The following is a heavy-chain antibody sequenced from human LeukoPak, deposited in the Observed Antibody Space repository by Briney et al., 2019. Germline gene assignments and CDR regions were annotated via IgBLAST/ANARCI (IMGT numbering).Heavy chain of an antibody. J-gene: IGHJ4*02. V-gene: IGHV3-73*01. Sequence: HPGGSLRLSCAASGFTFSGSAMHWVRQASGKGLEWVGRIRSKANSYATAYAASVKGRFTISRDDSKNTAYLQMNSLKTEDTAVYYCTRRDYDSTYWGQGTLVTVSS. CDR1: GFTFSGSA. CDR2: IRSKANSYAT. CDR3: TRRDYDSTY. D-gene: IGHD3-22*01.